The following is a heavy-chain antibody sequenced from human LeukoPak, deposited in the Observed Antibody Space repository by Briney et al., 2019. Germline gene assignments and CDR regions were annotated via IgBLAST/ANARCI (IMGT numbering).Heavy chain of an antibody. CDR2: ISGSGGST. CDR1: GLTFSSYA. J-gene: IGHJ4*02. D-gene: IGHD3-3*01. Sequence: PGASLRLSCAASGLTFSSYAMSWVRQAPGKGLEWVSAISGSGGSTYYADSVKGRFTISRDNSKNTLYLQMSSLRAEDTAVYYCAKAAAITIFGVVIVNFDYWGQGTLVTVSS. V-gene: IGHV3-23*01. CDR3: AKAAAITIFGVVIVNFDY.